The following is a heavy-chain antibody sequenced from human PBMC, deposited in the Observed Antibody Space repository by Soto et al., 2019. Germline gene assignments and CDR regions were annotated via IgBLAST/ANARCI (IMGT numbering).Heavy chain of an antibody. Sequence: GGSLRLSWAASEFTVTNNEMSWVRQAPGRGLEWVSILYSGGNTYYADSVEGRFTISGEGSKNTLYLNMNRLRAEEMAVYYCGLRLLAHADXWGQGTPVTVSX. CDR1: EFTVTNNE. D-gene: IGHD3-16*01. J-gene: IGHJ4*02. CDR3: GLRLLAHADX. V-gene: IGHV3-53*01. CDR2: LYSGGNT.